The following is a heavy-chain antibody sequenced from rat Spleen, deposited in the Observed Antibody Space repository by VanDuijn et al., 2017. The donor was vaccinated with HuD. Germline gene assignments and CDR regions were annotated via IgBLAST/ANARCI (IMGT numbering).Heavy chain of an antibody. D-gene: IGHD1-11*01. CDR3: ARSYGGYTSNWLAY. J-gene: IGHJ3*01. CDR2: ISSGGST. V-gene: IGHV2S8*01. Sequence: QVQLKESGPGLVQPSQTLSLTCTVSGFSLTSYHVSWVRQPPEKGLEWIAAISSGGSTYYNSALKSRLSISRDTSKSQVFLKMNSLQTEDTAMYFCARSYGGYTSNWLAYWGQGTLVTVSS. CDR1: GFSLTSYH.